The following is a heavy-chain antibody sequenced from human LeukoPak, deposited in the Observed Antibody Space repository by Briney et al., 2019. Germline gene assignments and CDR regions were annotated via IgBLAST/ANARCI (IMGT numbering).Heavy chain of an antibody. CDR3: ARDLSGSYDY. CDR1: GYTFTDYY. Sequence: ASVKVSCKASGYTFTDYYMHWVRQAPAQGLEWMGWIYPNSGGTNYAQKFQGRVTMTRDTSISTAFMELSRLRSDDTAVYYCARDLSGSYDYWGQGTLVTVSS. CDR2: IYPNSGGT. V-gene: IGHV1-2*02. J-gene: IGHJ4*02. D-gene: IGHD1-26*01.